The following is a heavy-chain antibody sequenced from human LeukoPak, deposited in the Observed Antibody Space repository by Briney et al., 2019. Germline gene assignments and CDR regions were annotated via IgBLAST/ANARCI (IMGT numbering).Heavy chain of an antibody. CDR1: GYTFTSYG. CDR2: VSSYNGDT. CDR3: AKDWHILTGRNCFDP. V-gene: IGHV1-18*01. J-gene: IGHJ5*02. Sequence: SVKVSCKASGYTFTSYGISWVRQAPGQGLEWMGWVSSYNGDTNYAQKFQGRVTMSTDTSTSTANMELRSLTFDDTAIYYCAKDWHILTGRNCFDPWGQGTLVTVSS. D-gene: IGHD3-9*01.